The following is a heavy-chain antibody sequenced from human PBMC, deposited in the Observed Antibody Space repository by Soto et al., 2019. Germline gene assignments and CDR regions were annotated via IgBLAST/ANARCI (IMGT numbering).Heavy chain of an antibody. V-gene: IGHV4-59*08. Sequence: QVQLQESGPGLVKPSETLSLTCTVSGGSISSYYWSWIRQPPGKGLEWIGYIYYSGSTNYNPSLQSRVTISVDTSKNQFSLKLSSVTAADTAVYYCASTRMIVAHFDYRGQGTLVTVSS. J-gene: IGHJ4*02. CDR2: IYYSGST. D-gene: IGHD3-22*01. CDR3: ASTRMIVAHFDY. CDR1: GGSISSYY.